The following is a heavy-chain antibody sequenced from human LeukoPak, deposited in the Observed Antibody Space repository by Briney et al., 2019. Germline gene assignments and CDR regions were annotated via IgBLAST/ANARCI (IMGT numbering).Heavy chain of an antibody. Sequence: SVKVSCKASGYTFTSYAISWVRQAPGQGLEWMGGVIPIFGTANYAQKFQGRVTITADKSTSTAYMELSSLRSEDTAVYYCASFGKSQRYYFDYWGQGTLVTVSS. V-gene: IGHV1-69*06. CDR2: VIPIFGTA. D-gene: IGHD3-10*01. CDR3: ASFGKSQRYYFDY. CDR1: GYTFTSYA. J-gene: IGHJ4*02.